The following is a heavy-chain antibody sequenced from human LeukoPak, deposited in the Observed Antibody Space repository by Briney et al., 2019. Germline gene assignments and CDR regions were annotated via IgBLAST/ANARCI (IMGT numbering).Heavy chain of an antibody. D-gene: IGHD5-18*01. CDR2: ITPSGGT. V-gene: IGHV1-2*02. J-gene: IGHJ5*02. CDR3: ARDTAMVTYWFDP. CDR1: GYTFTSYA. Sequence: ASVKASCKASGYTFTSYAMHWVRQAPGQGLEWMGWITPSGGTNYPQKFQGRVTMTRDTSISTAYMELSRLRSDDTAVYCCARDTAMVTYWFDPWGQGTLVTVSS.